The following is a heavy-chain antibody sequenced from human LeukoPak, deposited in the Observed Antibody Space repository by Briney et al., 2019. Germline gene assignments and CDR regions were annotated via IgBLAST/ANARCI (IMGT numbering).Heavy chain of an antibody. CDR3: ARGRYYYDSSGYYYDDYFDY. V-gene: IGHV4-61*02. J-gene: IGHJ4*02. CDR1: GGSISSGSYY. CDR2: IYTSGST. D-gene: IGHD3-22*01. Sequence: SQTLSLTCTVSGGSISSGSYYWSWIRQPAGKGLEWIGRIYTSGSTNYNPSLKSRVTISVDTSKNQFSLKLSSVTAADTAVYYCARGRYYYDSSGYYYDDYFDYWGQGTLVTVSS.